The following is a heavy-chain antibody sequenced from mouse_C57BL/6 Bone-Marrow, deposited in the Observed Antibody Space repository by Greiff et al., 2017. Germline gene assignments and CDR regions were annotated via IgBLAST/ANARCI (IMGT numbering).Heavy chain of an antibody. Sequence: QVHVKQSGPELVKPGASVKLSCKASGYTFTSYDINWVKQRPGQGLEWIGWIYPRDGSTKYNEKFKGKATLTVDTSSSTAYMELHSLTSEDSAVYFCARMKGSSPFDYWGQGTTLTVSS. V-gene: IGHV1-85*01. CDR2: IYPRDGST. CDR1: GYTFTSYD. CDR3: ARMKGSSPFDY. D-gene: IGHD1-1*01. J-gene: IGHJ2*01.